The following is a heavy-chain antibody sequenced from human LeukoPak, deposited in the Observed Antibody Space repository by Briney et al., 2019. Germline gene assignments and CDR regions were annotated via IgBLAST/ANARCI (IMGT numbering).Heavy chain of an antibody. CDR1: GFTFSSYS. CDR3: ARDIPPQGPYYFGY. V-gene: IGHV3-21*01. Sequence: PGGSLGLSCAASGFTFSSYSMNWVRQAPGKGLEWVSSISSSSSYIYYADSVKGRFTISRDNAKNSLYLQMNSLRAEDTAVYYCARDIPPQGPYYFGYWGQGTLVTVSS. J-gene: IGHJ4*02. CDR2: ISSSSSYI.